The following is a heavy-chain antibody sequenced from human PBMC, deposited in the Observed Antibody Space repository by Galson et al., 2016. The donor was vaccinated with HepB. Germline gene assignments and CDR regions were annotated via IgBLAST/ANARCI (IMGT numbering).Heavy chain of an antibody. D-gene: IGHD5-24*01. Sequence: ETLSLTCAVFGGSFTGYYCNWFRQPPGMGLEWIGEIHPSGSTSYNPSLGSRVTISLDTSKNQFSLKVDSVTAADTAVYFCSRGLDAYKAGNYWGQGTLVTVAA. V-gene: IGHV4-34*01. CDR1: GGSFTGYY. CDR3: SRGLDAYKAGNY. J-gene: IGHJ4*02. CDR2: IHPSGST.